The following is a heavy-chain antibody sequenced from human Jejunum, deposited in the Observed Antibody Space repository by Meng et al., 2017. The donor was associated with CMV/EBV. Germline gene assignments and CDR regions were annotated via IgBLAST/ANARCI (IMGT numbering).Heavy chain of an antibody. D-gene: IGHD5/OR15-5a*01. CDR3: ARVVLSSTRPYFDF. Sequence: EFTFIRLAMTWVRHAPGKGLGLVSYISGSGNTVYYGASVRGRFPISRDNAKNSVYLQMNGLRAEDTAVYYCARVVLSSTRPYFDFWGQGTLVTVSS. CDR2: ISGSGNTV. V-gene: IGHV3-48*03. J-gene: IGHJ4*02. CDR1: EFTFIRLA.